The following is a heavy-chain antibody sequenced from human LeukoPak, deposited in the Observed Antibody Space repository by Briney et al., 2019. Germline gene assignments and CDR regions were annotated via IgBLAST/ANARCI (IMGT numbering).Heavy chain of an antibody. CDR3: ARDTGWTTGIDY. CDR2: INPYNGGA. J-gene: IGHJ4*02. V-gene: IGHV1-2*06. Sequence: ASVKVSCKASGYTFTGYYIQWVRQAPGQGLEWMGRINPYNGGASYAQKFQGRVTMTRDTSISTAYMELSSLRSEDTAVYYCARDTGWTTGIDYWGQGTLVTVSS. CDR1: GYTFTGYY. D-gene: IGHD3/OR15-3a*01.